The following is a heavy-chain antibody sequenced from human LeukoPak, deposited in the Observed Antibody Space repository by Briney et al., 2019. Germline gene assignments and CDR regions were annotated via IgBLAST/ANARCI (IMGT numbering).Heavy chain of an antibody. CDR2: IKQDGSEK. CDR3: ARVEASGYDYGAFDY. V-gene: IGHV3-7*01. J-gene: IGHJ4*02. CDR1: GFTFNRYW. D-gene: IGHD5-12*01. Sequence: GGSLRLSCAASGFTFNRYWMSCVRQGPGKGQEWVANIKQDGSEKYYVDSVKGRFTISRDNAKNSLYLQMNSLRAEDTAVYYCARVEASGYDYGAFDYWGQGTLVTVSS.